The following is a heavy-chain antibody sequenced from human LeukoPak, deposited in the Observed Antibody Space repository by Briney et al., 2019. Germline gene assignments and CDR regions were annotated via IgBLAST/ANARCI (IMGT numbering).Heavy chain of an antibody. Sequence: PGGSLRLSCAASGFTFSSYGMHWVRQAPGKGLEGVAFIRYDGSNKYYADSVKGRFTISRDNSKNTLYLQMNSLRAEDTAVYYCANIYRQGILDHIVVVPAAPRRTAFDIWGQGTMVTVSS. CDR3: ANIYRQGILDHIVVVPAAPRRTAFDI. CDR1: GFTFSSYG. CDR2: IRYDGSNK. D-gene: IGHD2-2*01. J-gene: IGHJ3*02. V-gene: IGHV3-30*02.